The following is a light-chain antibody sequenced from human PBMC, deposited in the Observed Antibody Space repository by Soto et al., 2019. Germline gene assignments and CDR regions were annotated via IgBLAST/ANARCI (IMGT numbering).Light chain of an antibody. CDR2: AAS. V-gene: IGKV1-39*01. CDR1: QSISSY. Sequence: DIQMTQSPSSLSASVGDRVTITCRASQSISSYLNWYQQKPGKAPKLLIYAASSLQSGVPSRFSGSGSGTDFTLTISGLQSEDFALYYCQQYNDWPRTFGQGTKVDIK. CDR3: QQYNDWPRT. J-gene: IGKJ1*01.